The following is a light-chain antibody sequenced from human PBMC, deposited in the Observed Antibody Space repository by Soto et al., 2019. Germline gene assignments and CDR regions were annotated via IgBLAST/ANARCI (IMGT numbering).Light chain of an antibody. CDR2: NNN. J-gene: IGLJ1*01. CDR3: AAWDDSLNGPV. Sequence: QSVLTQSPSASGTPGQRVTTSCSGSSSNIGRNTVNWYQQLPGTAPKLLIYNNNQRPSGVPDRFSGSKSGNSASLAISGLQSEDEADYFCAAWDDSLNGPVFGTGTKLTVL. V-gene: IGLV1-44*01. CDR1: SSNIGRNT.